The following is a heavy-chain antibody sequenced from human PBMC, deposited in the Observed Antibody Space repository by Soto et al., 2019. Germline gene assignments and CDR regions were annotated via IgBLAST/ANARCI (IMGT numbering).Heavy chain of an antibody. Sequence: SETLSLTCFVSGGSVIRGSYYWRWIRQPPGEGLEWIGYILDSGTTDYNPSLKSRVTMSVDTSKNQFSLNLRSVTAADTAVYYCARQRVLPAQYYFDSWGQGVVVTVSS. CDR1: GGSVIRGSYY. CDR2: ILDSGTT. D-gene: IGHD6-13*01. V-gene: IGHV4-61*01. J-gene: IGHJ4*02. CDR3: ARQRVLPAQYYFDS.